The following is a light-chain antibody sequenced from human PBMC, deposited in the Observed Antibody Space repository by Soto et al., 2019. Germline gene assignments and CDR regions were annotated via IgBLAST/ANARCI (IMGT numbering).Light chain of an antibody. CDR3: QSFDTRLNSVV. CDR1: SSNIGAGYD. J-gene: IGLJ2*01. CDR2: GNN. Sequence: QSAVTQPPSVSGAPGQRVTISCTGSSSNIGAGYDVHWYQQFPGRAPKLLMYGNNNLPSGVPDRFSGSKSGTSASLDITGLQADDEADYYCQSFDTRLNSVVFGGGTKVTVL. V-gene: IGLV1-40*01.